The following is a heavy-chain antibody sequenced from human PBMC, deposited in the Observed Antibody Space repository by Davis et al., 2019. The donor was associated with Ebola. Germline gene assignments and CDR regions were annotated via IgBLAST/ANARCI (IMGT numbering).Heavy chain of an antibody. Sequence: GESLKISCAASGFTFSSYWMSWVRQAPGKGLEWVANIKQGGDERYYVDSVKGRFIISRDDAKNSLYLQMNSLRAEDTAVYYCVRVYSGSYDPWGQGTLATVSS. CDR2: IKQGGDER. CDR3: VRVYSGSYDP. J-gene: IGHJ5*02. D-gene: IGHD1-26*01. V-gene: IGHV3-7*01. CDR1: GFTFSSYW.